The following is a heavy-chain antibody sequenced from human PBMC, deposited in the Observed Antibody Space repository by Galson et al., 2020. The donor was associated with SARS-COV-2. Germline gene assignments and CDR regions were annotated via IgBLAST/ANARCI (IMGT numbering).Heavy chain of an antibody. CDR2: INPKSGDT. CDR1: GYSFTDYY. D-gene: IGHD2-8*02. Sequence: ASVKVSCQASGYSFTDYYVHWVRWAPGQGLEWMGWINPKSGDTVYAQTFQGRVTMTRDTSTNTAYMELSSLRSDDTALYYCARALHNTDNFCDPWGQGTLVAVSS. CDR3: ARALHNTDNFCDP. V-gene: IGHV1-2*02. J-gene: IGHJ5*02.